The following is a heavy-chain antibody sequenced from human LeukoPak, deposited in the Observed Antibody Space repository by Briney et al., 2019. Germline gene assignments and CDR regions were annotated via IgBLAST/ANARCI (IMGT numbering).Heavy chain of an antibody. Sequence: SSETLSLTCTVSGGSISNYYWAWIRQPPGKGLEWIGSIYYSGSTYYNPSLKSRVTISVDTSKNQFSLKLSSVTAADTAVYYCARRDSSGYQRLDAFDIWGQGTMVTVSS. D-gene: IGHD3-22*01. CDR3: ARRDSSGYQRLDAFDI. J-gene: IGHJ3*02. CDR1: GGSISNYY. V-gene: IGHV4-39*01. CDR2: IYYSGST.